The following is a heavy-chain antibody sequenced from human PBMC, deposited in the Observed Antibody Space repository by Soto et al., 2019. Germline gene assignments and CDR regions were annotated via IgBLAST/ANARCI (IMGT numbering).Heavy chain of an antibody. V-gene: IGHV3-15*01. CDR3: TTVTYDRVAVAGTDAFDI. J-gene: IGHJ3*02. CDR1: GFTFSNAW. CDR2: IKSKTDGGTT. D-gene: IGHD6-19*01. Sequence: GGSLRLSCAASGFTFSNAWMSWVRQAPGKGLEWVGRIKSKTDGGTTDYAAPVKGRFTISRDDSKNTLYLQMNSLKTEDTAVYYCTTVTYDRVAVAGTDAFDIWGQGTMVTVSS.